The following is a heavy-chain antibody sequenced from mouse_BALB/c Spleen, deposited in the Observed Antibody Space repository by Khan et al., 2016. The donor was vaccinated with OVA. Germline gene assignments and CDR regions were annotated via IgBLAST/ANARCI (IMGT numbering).Heavy chain of an antibody. CDR3: ARGWAMDY. CDR1: GFTFSRYG. J-gene: IGHJ4*01. Sequence: EVELVESGGGLVQPGGSLNLSCAASGFTFSRYGMSWVRQTPDKRLELVATINSNGGGTYYPDSVKGRFTISRDNAKNTLYLQMSRLKSEDTAMYYCARGWAMDYWGQGTSVTVAS. V-gene: IGHV5-6-3*01. CDR2: INSNGGGT. D-gene: IGHD1-1*02.